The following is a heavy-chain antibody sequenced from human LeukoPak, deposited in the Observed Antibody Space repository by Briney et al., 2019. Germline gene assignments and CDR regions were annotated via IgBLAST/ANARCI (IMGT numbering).Heavy chain of an antibody. Sequence: SETLSLTCTVSGGSISSRTYYWGWIRQPPGKGLEWIGTIYYSGSTYYNPSLKSRVTISIDTSKNQFSLRLNSVAAADTATYYCARGAADRKNYYYYIDVWGPGTTVTVSS. V-gene: IGHV4-39*07. D-gene: IGHD1-14*01. CDR2: IYYSGST. J-gene: IGHJ6*03. CDR3: ARGAADRKNYYYYIDV. CDR1: GGSISSRTYY.